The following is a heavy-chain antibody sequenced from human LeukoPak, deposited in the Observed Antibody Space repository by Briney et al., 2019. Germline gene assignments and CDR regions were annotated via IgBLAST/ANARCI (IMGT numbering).Heavy chain of an antibody. J-gene: IGHJ3*02. CDR1: GYTFTGYY. V-gene: IGHV1-2*06. CDR3: AREFLMITFWGVIAIDAFDI. D-gene: IGHD3-16*02. Sequence: ASVKVSCKASGYTFTGYYMHWVRQAPGQGLEWMGRINPNSGGTNYAQKFQGRVTMTRDTSISTAYMELSRLRSDDTAVYYCAREFLMITFWGVIAIDAFDIWGQGTMVTVSS. CDR2: INPNSGGT.